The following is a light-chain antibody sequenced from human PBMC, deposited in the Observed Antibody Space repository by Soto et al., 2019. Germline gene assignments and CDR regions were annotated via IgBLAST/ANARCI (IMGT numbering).Light chain of an antibody. CDR2: GTS. Sequence: EIVLTQSPGTLSFSPVHRPPLXCKASQSVPRSYLAWYQQKPGQAPRLLIYGTSSRATGIPDRFSGSGSGTDFTLTISRLEPEDFAVFYCQQYGSSITFGQGTRLENK. J-gene: IGKJ5*01. CDR1: QSVPRSY. V-gene: IGKV3-20*01. CDR3: QQYGSSIT.